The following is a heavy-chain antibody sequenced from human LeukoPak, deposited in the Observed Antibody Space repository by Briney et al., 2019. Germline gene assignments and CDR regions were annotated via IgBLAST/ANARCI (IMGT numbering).Heavy chain of an antibody. V-gene: IGHV1-2*04. CDR1: GYTFTGYY. J-gene: IGHJ4*02. CDR2: INPNSGGT. CDR3: ARGSGGYSYGYDY. Sequence: ASVKVSCKASGYTFTGYYMHWERQAPGQGLEWMGWINPNSGGTNYAQKFQGWVTMTRDTSISTAYMELSRLRSDDTAVYYCARGSGGYSYGYDYWGQGTLVTVSS. D-gene: IGHD5-18*01.